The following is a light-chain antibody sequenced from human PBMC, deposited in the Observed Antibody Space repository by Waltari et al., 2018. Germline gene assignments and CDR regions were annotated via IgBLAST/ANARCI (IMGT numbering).Light chain of an antibody. Sequence: AIQLTQSPSSLSASVGDRVTIACRASQDINSDLAWYQQKPVKAPKLLIYYVSSLQSGVPSRFSGSGSGTDFTLTISSLQPEDFATYHCQHFKTYPITFGQGTRLEIK. J-gene: IGKJ5*01. CDR2: YVS. CDR1: QDINSD. CDR3: QHFKTYPIT. V-gene: IGKV1-13*02.